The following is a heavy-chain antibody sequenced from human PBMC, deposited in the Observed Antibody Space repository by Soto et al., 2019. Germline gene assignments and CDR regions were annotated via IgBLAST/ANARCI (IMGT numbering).Heavy chain of an antibody. CDR2: ISPSSSNI. CDR3: ARDLGFSGGWQP. Sequence: QAQLVQSGPEVKKPGASVNISCKASGYTFTTSGISWVRQAPGQGLEWMGWISPSSSNIDYSQKIQGRVVMTTDTSTNTAYLAFRSLRLDDTAVYYCARDLGFSGGWQPWGQGTLVTVSS. V-gene: IGHV1-18*01. CDR1: GYTFTTSG. D-gene: IGHD6-19*01. J-gene: IGHJ5*02.